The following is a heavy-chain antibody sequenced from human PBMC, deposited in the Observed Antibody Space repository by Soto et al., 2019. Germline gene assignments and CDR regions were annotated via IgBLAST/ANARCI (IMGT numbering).Heavy chain of an antibody. V-gene: IGHV5-51*01. Sequence: ECLKISCKGSGYTFTNYWIVWVRQIPGKGLEWMGIIYPGDSDTRYSPSFQGQVTISADRSISTAYLQWSSLKASDTGMYYCARYPTLTDYFFHGMDVWGQGTTVTVSS. CDR2: IYPGDSDT. J-gene: IGHJ6*02. CDR1: GYTFTNYW. CDR3: ARYPTLTDYFFHGMDV. D-gene: IGHD4-17*01.